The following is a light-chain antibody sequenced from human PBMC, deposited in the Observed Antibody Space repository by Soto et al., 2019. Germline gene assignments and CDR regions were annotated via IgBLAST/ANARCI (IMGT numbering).Light chain of an antibody. Sequence: QTVVTQEPSLTVSPGGTVTLTCGSSTGAVTSGHYPYWFQQKPGQAPRTLIYDTTNKHSWTPARFSGSLLGGKAALTLSGAQPEDEAEYYCFLSYSGARKVFGGGTKLTVL. J-gene: IGLJ2*01. V-gene: IGLV7-46*01. CDR1: TGAVTSGHY. CDR3: FLSYSGARKV. CDR2: DTT.